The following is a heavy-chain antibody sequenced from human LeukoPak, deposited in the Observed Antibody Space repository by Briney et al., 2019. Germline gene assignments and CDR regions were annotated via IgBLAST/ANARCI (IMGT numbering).Heavy chain of an antibody. CDR3: AVDYGGNSY. CDR2: IYTSGYT. CDR1: GGSISSGSYY. D-gene: IGHD4-23*01. J-gene: IGHJ4*02. V-gene: IGHV4-61*02. Sequence: TSQTLSLTCTVSGGSISSGSYYWSWIRQPAGKGLGWIGRIYTSGYTNYNPSLKSRVTISVDTSKNQLSLKLRSVTAADTAVYYCAVDYGGNSYWGQGTLVTVSS.